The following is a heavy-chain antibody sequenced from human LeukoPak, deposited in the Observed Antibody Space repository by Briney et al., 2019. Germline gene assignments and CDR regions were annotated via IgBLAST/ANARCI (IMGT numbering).Heavy chain of an antibody. CDR2: ISSSGSTI. V-gene: IGHV3-48*03. J-gene: IGHJ5*02. Sequence: PGGSLRLSCAASGFTFSSYEMSWVRQAPGKRLEWVSYISSSGSTIYYADSVKGRFTISRDNAKNSLYLQMNSLRAEDTAVYYCARGFERGSSWFRDPNWSDPWGQGTLVTVSP. CDR3: ARGFERGSSWFRDPNWSDP. D-gene: IGHD6-13*01. CDR1: GFTFSSYE.